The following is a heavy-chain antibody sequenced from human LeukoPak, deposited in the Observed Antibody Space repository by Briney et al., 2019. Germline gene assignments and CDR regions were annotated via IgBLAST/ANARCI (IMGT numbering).Heavy chain of an antibody. CDR3: ARQGIVGAKRGGWFDY. D-gene: IGHD1-26*01. J-gene: IGHJ4*02. Sequence: GGSLRLSCAASGFTFSSYGMHWVRQAPGKGLEWVAVIWYDGSNENYADSVKGRFTIFRDNSKKTMYLQMNSLRAEDTAVYYCARQGIVGAKRGGWFDYWGQGTLVTVSS. V-gene: IGHV3-33*01. CDR2: IWYDGSNE. CDR1: GFTFSSYG.